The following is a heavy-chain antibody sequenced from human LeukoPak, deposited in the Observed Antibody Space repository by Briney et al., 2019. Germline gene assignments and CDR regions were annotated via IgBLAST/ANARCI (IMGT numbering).Heavy chain of an antibody. CDR1: GYTFTSYG. J-gene: IGHJ6*03. D-gene: IGHD1-26*01. CDR2: ISAYNGNT. CDR3: ARVEEWSYSGYYYYMDV. Sequence: ASVKVSCKASGYTFTSYGISWVRQAPGQGLEWMGWISAYNGNTNYAQKLQGRVTMTTDTSTSTAYMELRSLRSDDTAVYYCARVEEWSYSGYYYYMDVWGKGTTVTISS. V-gene: IGHV1-18*01.